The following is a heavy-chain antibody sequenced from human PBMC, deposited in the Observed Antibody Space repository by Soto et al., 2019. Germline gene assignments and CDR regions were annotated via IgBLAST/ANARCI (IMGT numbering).Heavy chain of an antibody. J-gene: IGHJ6*02. V-gene: IGHV3-7*03. CDR1: GFTFSSHW. D-gene: IGHD3-10*01. CDR2: INQDGREK. CDR3: ARQGFGVLHGLVDV. Sequence: GSLRLSCAASGFTFSSHWMTWVRQAPGKGLQWVANINQDGREKYYVASVEGRFTISRDNAKNSLVLQMNSLRAEDTALYYCARQGFGVLHGLVDVWGQGTTVTVSS.